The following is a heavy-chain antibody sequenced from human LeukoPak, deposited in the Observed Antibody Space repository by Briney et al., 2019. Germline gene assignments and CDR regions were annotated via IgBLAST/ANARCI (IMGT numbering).Heavy chain of an antibody. CDR1: GFTFSSYG. D-gene: IGHD3-22*01. CDR3: ARGYYYDSSGYYYY. J-gene: IGHJ4*02. CDR2: ISYDGSNK. V-gene: IGHV3-30*03. Sequence: PGGSLRLSCAASGFTFSSYGMHWVRQAPGKGLEWVAVISYDGSNKYYADSVKGRFTISRDNSKNTLYLQMNSLRAEDTAVYYCARGYYYDSSGYYYYWSQGTLVTVSS.